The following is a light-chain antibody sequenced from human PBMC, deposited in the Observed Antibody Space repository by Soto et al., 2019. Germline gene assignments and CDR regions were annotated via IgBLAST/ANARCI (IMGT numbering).Light chain of an antibody. Sequence: QSALTQPASVSGSPGQSITISCTGTSSDVGSYNLVSWYQQHPGKAPKLMIYEGSKRPSGVSNRFSGSKSGNTASLAISGLQAEDEADYYCCSYAGSKVFGTGTQLTVL. CDR1: SSDVGSYNL. V-gene: IGLV2-23*01. CDR3: CSYAGSKV. CDR2: EGS. J-gene: IGLJ1*01.